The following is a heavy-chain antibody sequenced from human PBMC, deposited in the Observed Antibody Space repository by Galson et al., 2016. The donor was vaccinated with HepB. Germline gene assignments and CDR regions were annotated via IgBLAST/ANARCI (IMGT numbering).Heavy chain of an antibody. CDR1: GFTLDHYA. CDR2: ISWNSGSI. CDR3: AKDSGAYYYDSSGYRRNAFDI. V-gene: IGHV3-9*01. Sequence: SLRLSCAASGFTLDHYAMHWVRQAPGKGLEWVSGISWNSGSIGYADSVKGRFPISRDNPKNSLNLQLNSLRAGDTALYYCAKDSGAYYYDSSGYRRNAFDIWGQGTMVTVSS. D-gene: IGHD3-22*01. J-gene: IGHJ3*02.